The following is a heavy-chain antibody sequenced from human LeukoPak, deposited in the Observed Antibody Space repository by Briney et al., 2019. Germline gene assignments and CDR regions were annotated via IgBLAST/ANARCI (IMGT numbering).Heavy chain of an antibody. Sequence: GGSLRLSCAASGFTFSSYGMHWVRQAPGKGLEWVAVIWYGGSNKYYADSVKGRFTISRDNSKNTLYLQMNSLRAEDTAVYYCAKDLDRIVLDYWGQGTLVTVSS. CDR1: GFTFSSYG. V-gene: IGHV3-30*02. D-gene: IGHD1-26*01. J-gene: IGHJ4*02. CDR3: AKDLDRIVLDY. CDR2: IWYGGSNK.